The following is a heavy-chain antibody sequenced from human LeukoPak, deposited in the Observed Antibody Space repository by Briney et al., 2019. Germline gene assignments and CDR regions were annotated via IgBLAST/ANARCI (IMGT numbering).Heavy chain of an antibody. CDR1: GGSISSYY. J-gene: IGHJ4*02. D-gene: IGHD6-13*01. Sequence: SETLSLTCTVSGGSISSYYWSWIRQPAGKGLEWIGRIYSSGSTNYNPSLKSRVTMSVETSKNQFSLKLSSVTAADTAVYYCAAGGRIAAAVEYWGQGTLDTVSS. V-gene: IGHV4-4*07. CDR3: AAGGRIAAAVEY. CDR2: IYSSGST.